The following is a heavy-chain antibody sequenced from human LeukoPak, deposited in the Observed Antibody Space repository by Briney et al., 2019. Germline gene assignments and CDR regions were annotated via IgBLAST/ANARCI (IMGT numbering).Heavy chain of an antibody. Sequence: SGTLSLTCAVSGGSISSSNWWSWVRQPPGKGLEWIGEIYHSGSTNYNPSLKSRVTISVDKSKNQFSLKLSSVTAADTAVYYCARGITMVRGVIIIHYYYYMDVWGKGTTVTVSS. J-gene: IGHJ6*03. CDR2: IYHSGST. CDR1: GGSISSSNW. V-gene: IGHV4-4*02. D-gene: IGHD3-10*01. CDR3: ARGITMVRGVIIIHYYYYMDV.